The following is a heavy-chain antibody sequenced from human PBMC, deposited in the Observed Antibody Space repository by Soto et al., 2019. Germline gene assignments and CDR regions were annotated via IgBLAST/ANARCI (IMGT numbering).Heavy chain of an antibody. CDR1: GGTFSSHA. CDR2: IIPMFGTP. Sequence: QVQLVQSGAEVKKPGSSVRVSCKASGGTFSSHAFTWVRQAPGQGLEWMGGIIPMFGTPNYPQKFQGRLTITAESGTSYMELRSLRAEDTAVFFCARDREVGDGYNFGIFDLWGQGTLVTVSS. V-gene: IGHV1-69*01. D-gene: IGHD5-12*01. CDR3: ARDREVGDGYNFGIFDL. J-gene: IGHJ4*02.